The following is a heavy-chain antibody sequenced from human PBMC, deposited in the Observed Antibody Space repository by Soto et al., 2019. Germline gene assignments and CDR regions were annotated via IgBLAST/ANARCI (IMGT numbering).Heavy chain of an antibody. J-gene: IGHJ4*02. CDR3: TTDLRDTNHAAHYCTNGVCPFPGRD. D-gene: IGHD2-8*01. V-gene: IGHV3-15*07. CDR2: IKSKTDGGTT. Sequence: GGSLRLSCAASGFTFSNAWMNWVRQAPGKGLEWVGRIKSKTDGGTTDYAAPVKGRFTISRDDSKNTLYLQMNSLKTEDTAVYYCTTDLRDTNHAAHYCTNGVCPFPGRDWGQGTLVTVSS. CDR1: GFTFSNAW.